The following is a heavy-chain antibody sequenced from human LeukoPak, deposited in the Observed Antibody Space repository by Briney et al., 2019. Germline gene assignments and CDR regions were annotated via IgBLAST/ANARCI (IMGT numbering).Heavy chain of an antibody. CDR2: ISAYSGNT. Sequence: GASVKVSCKASGYTFTSYGISWVRQAPGQGLEWMGWISAYSGNTNYAQKFQGRVTITRNTSISTAYMELSGLRSEDTAVYYCARGRSTGYPYYFEYWGQGTLVTVSS. CDR3: ARGRSTGYPYYFEY. V-gene: IGHV1-8*03. CDR1: GYTFTSYG. D-gene: IGHD5-12*01. J-gene: IGHJ4*02.